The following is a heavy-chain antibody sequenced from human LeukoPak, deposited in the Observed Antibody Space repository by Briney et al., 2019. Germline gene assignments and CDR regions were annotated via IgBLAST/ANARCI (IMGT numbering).Heavy chain of an antibody. CDR1: GFTFTDYW. J-gene: IGHJ4*02. Sequence: GGSLRLSCTTSGFTFTDYWMTWVRQAPGKGLEWVAVISYDGSNKYYADSVKGRFTISRDNSKNTLYLQMNSLRAEDTAVYYCAKDARRGGYDSSGPFDYWGQGTLVTVSS. CDR3: AKDARRGGYDSSGPFDY. V-gene: IGHV3-30*18. D-gene: IGHD3-22*01. CDR2: ISYDGSNK.